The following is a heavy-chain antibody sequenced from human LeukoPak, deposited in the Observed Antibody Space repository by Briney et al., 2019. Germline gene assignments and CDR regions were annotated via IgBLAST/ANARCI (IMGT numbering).Heavy chain of an antibody. J-gene: IGHJ4*02. CDR3: ARQYYDFWSGYYT. Sequence: SGGSLRLSCAASGFTFSSYEMNWVRQAPGKGLEWVSYISSSGSTIYYADSVKGRFTISRDNAKNSLYLQINSLRAEDTAVYYCARQYYDFWSGYYTWGQGTLVTVSS. D-gene: IGHD3-3*01. V-gene: IGHV3-48*03. CDR1: GFTFSSYE. CDR2: ISSSGSTI.